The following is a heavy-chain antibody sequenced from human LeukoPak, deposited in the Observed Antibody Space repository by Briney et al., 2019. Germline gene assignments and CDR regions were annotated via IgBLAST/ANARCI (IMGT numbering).Heavy chain of an antibody. V-gene: IGHV3-74*01. D-gene: IGHD3/OR15-3a*01. CDR1: GFTFSSSW. CDR2: INSDESIT. Sequence: GGSLRLSCAASGFTFSSSWMYWVRQAPGKGLVWVSRINSDESITTYADSVKGRFTISRDNAKNTLYLQMTSLRPEDTAVYYCARGDYYFDYWGQGTLVTVSS. J-gene: IGHJ4*02. CDR3: ARGDYYFDY.